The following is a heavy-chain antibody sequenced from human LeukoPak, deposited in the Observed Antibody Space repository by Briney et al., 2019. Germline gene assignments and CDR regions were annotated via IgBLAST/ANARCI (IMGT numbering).Heavy chain of an antibody. CDR1: GSSLTTTYY. Sequence: SETLSLTCTVSGSSLTTTYYWAWFRQAPGKGLEWIATVFQLQTVRTFYNPSLESRVPMSLDTSQNQFSLNLTSVTAADTALYFCARFLNAPKFIDSWGQGTLVTVSS. CDR2: VFQLQTVRT. D-gene: IGHD2-8*01. V-gene: IGHV4-38-2*02. CDR3: ARFLNAPKFIDS. J-gene: IGHJ4*02.